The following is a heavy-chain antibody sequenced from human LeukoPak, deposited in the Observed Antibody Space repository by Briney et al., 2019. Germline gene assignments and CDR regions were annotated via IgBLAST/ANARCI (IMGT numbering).Heavy chain of an antibody. CDR3: ARGSLGLDY. J-gene: IGHJ4*02. CDR2: ISYDGGDK. Sequence: GGSLRLSCAASGFTFSDYAIHWVRQAPGKGLEWVALISYDGGDKYYADSVKGRFTISRDNTKNTLYLQMNSLRAEDTSVYNCARGSLGLDYCGQGTLVTVSS. V-gene: IGHV3-30-3*01. CDR1: GFTFSDYA. D-gene: IGHD6-13*01.